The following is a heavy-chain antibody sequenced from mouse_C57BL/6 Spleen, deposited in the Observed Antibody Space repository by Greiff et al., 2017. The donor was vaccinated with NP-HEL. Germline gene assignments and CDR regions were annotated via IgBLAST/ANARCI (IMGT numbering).Heavy chain of an antibody. D-gene: IGHD2-5*01. Sequence: QVQLKESGPELVKPGASVKISCKASGYAFSSSWMNWVKQRPGKGLEWIGRIYPGDGDTNYNGKFKGKATLTADKSSSTAYMQLSSLTSEDSAVYFCARRSNDYAMDYGGQGTSVTVSS. CDR1: GYAFSSSW. J-gene: IGHJ4*01. CDR3: ARRSNDYAMDY. CDR2: IYPGDGDT. V-gene: IGHV1-82*01.